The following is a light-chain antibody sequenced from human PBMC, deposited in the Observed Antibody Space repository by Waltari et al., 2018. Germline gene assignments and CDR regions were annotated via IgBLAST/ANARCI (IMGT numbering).Light chain of an antibody. CDR3: QQYHDYPWT. CDR1: QGISTY. CDR2: AAS. V-gene: IGKV1-8*01. Sequence: AIRITQSPSSLSASTGDRVTITCRASQGISTYLAWYQQKPGKAPSLLIHAASTLQTGVPSRFSGSGTGTDFTLTITCLQSADFAINFCQQYHDYPWTFGQGTKVEI. J-gene: IGKJ1*01.